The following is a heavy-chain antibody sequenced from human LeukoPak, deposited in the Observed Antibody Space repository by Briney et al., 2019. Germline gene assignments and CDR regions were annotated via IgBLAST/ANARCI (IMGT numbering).Heavy chain of an antibody. Sequence: PGGSLRLSCAASGFIFSNYWMHWVRQAPGKGLVWVSRINGDGSSVSYADSVKGRFTISRDNAKNTLYLQMNSLRAEDTAVYYCARGSSGPFDYWGQGTLVTVSS. CDR1: GFIFSNYW. D-gene: IGHD6-19*01. V-gene: IGHV3-74*01. CDR3: ARGSSGPFDY. J-gene: IGHJ4*02. CDR2: INGDGSSV.